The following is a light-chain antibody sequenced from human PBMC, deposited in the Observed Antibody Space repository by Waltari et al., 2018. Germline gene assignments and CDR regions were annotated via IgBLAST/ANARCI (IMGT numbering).Light chain of an antibody. CDR3: SSYTSSSTL. CDR1: ISDVGGYQY. Sequence: QSALTQPASVAGSPGPSITISSTGTISDVGGYQYVSWYQQHPGKAPKLMIYAVSNRPSGVSNRFSGSKSGNTASLTISGLQAEDEADYYCSSYTSSSTLFGGGTKLTVL. V-gene: IGLV2-14*01. CDR2: AVS. J-gene: IGLJ2*01.